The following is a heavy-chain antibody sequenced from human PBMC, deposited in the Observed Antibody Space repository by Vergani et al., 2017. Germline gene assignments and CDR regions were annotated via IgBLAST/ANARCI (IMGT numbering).Heavy chain of an antibody. Sequence: EVQLLESGGGLVQPGGSLRLSCAASGFTFSSYAMSWVRQAPGKGLEWVSAISGSGGSTYYADSVKGRFTISRDNSKNTLYLQMNSLRAEDTAVYYCARDSSYSSGWGYWGQGTLVTVSS. CDR1: GFTFSSYA. D-gene: IGHD6-19*01. V-gene: IGHV3-23*01. CDR2: ISGSGGST. J-gene: IGHJ4*02. CDR3: ARDSSYSSGWGY.